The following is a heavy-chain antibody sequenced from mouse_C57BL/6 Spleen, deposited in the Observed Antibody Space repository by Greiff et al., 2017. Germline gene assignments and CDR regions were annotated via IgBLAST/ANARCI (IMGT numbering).Heavy chain of an antibody. D-gene: IGHD1-1*01. Sequence: VQLVESGAELVKPGASVKLSCKASGYTFTEYTIHWVKQRSGQGLEWIGWFYPGSGSIKYNEKFKDKATLTADKSSSTVYMELSRLTSEDSAVYFCARHEKTGGNSFYAMDYWGQGTSVTVSS. V-gene: IGHV1-62-2*01. CDR3: ARHEKTGGNSFYAMDY. CDR1: GYTFTEYT. J-gene: IGHJ4*01. CDR2: FYPGSGSI.